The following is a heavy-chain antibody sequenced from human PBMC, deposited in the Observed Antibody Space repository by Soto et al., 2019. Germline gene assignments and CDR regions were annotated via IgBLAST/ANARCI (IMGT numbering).Heavy chain of an antibody. J-gene: IGHJ3*02. D-gene: IGHD2-15*01. Sequence: LRLSCAASGFTFSSYAMIWVRQAPGKGLEWVSAISGSGGSTYYADSVKGRFTISRDNSKNTLYLQMNSLRAEDTAVYYCAARYCSGGSCYSYAFDIWGQGTMVTVSS. CDR2: ISGSGGST. CDR1: GFTFSSYA. V-gene: IGHV3-23*01. CDR3: AARYCSGGSCYSYAFDI.